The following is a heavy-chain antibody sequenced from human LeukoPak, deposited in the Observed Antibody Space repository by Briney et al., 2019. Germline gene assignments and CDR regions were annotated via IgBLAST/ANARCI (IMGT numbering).Heavy chain of an antibody. CDR2: IYNSGSS. D-gene: IGHD3-3*01. CDR3: ASALGGYPPYYFDF. CDR1: GGSISSSSYY. V-gene: IGHV4-39*07. Sequence: PSETLSLTCTVSGGSISSSSYYWRWIRQPPGKGLEWIGSIYNSGSSYYNPSIKSRVTISVDTSKNQFSLKLSSVAAADTAVYYCASALGGYPPYYFDFWGQGTLVTVSS. J-gene: IGHJ4*02.